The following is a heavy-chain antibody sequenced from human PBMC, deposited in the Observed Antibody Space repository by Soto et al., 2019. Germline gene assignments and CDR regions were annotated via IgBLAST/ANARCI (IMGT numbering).Heavy chain of an antibody. CDR1: GFTFSSYA. J-gene: IGHJ5*02. CDR3: ARGRYYYDSSGYYL. Sequence: GGSLRLSCAASGFTFSSYAMHGVRQAPGKGLEWVAVISYDGSNKYYADSVKGRFTISRDNSKNTLYLQMNSLRAEDTAVYYCARGRYYYDSSGYYLWGQGTLVTVSS. D-gene: IGHD3-22*01. V-gene: IGHV3-30-3*01. CDR2: ISYDGSNK.